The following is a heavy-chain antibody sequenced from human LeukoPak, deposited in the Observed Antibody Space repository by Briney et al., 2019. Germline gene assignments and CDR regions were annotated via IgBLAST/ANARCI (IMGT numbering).Heavy chain of an antibody. CDR1: GYTFTSYG. CDR2: ISAYNGNT. V-gene: IGHV1-18*01. CDR3: ARDVGAPMIVVVDDAFDI. D-gene: IGHD3-22*01. J-gene: IGHJ3*02. Sequence: GASVKVSCKASGYTFTSYGISWVRQAPGQGLEWMGWISAYNGNTNYAQKLQGRVTMTTDTSTSTAYMELRSLRSDDTAVYYCARDVGAPMIVVVDDAFDISGQGTMVTVSS.